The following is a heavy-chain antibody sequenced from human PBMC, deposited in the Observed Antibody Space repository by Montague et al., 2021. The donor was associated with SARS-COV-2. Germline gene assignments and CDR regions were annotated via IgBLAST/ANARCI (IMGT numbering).Heavy chain of an antibody. CDR1: GFSLSTSGMC. CDR2: IDWGDDK. D-gene: IGHD6-13*01. J-gene: IGHJ5*02. Sequence: PALVKPTQTLTLTCTFSGFSLSTSGMCVSWIRQPPGKALEWLARIDWGDDKYYSTSLKTRLTISKDTSNNQVVLTMTNMDPVDTATYYCARILVAAAGSPFDPWGQGTLVTVSS. V-gene: IGHV2-70*11. CDR3: ARILVAAAGSPFDP.